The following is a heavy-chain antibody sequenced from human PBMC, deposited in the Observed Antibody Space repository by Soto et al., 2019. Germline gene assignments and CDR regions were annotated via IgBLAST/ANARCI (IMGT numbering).Heavy chain of an antibody. Sequence: PSETLSLTCTVSGGSISSSSYYWGWIRQPPGKGLEWIGSIYYSGSTYYNPSLKSRVTISVDTSKNQFSLKLSSVTAAVTVVYYCAKGGSGSYSNAFDIWGQGTMVTVSS. V-gene: IGHV4-39*01. D-gene: IGHD3-10*01. CDR3: AKGGSGSYSNAFDI. J-gene: IGHJ3*02. CDR2: IYYSGST. CDR1: GGSISSSSYY.